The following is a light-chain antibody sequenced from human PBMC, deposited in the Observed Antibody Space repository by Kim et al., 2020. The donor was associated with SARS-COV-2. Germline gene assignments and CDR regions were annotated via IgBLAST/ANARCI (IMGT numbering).Light chain of an antibody. CDR3: QQYNFYSWT. Sequence: DIQMTQSPSTLSASVGDTVTITCRASQSISSWLAWYQQKPGKAPKLLIYDASTLESDVPSRFSGSGSGTEFTLTISSLQPDDFTTYYCQQYNFYSWTFGQGTKVDIK. J-gene: IGKJ1*01. V-gene: IGKV1-5*01. CDR2: DAS. CDR1: QSISSW.